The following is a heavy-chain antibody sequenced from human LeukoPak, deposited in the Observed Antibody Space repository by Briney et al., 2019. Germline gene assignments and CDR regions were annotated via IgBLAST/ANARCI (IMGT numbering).Heavy chain of an antibody. Sequence: ASVKVSCKASGYTFTGYYMHWVRQAPGQGPEWMGWINPYSGGTNYAQKFQGRVTMTRDTSISTAYMELSRLRSDDTAVYYCARDFESRYCSSTSCPVGLDYWGQGTLVTVSS. CDR2: INPYSGGT. CDR1: GYTFTGYY. V-gene: IGHV1-2*02. J-gene: IGHJ4*02. D-gene: IGHD2-2*01. CDR3: ARDFESRYCSSTSCPVGLDY.